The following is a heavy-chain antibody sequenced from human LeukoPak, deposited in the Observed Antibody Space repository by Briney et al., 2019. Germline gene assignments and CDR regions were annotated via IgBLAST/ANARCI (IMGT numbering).Heavy chain of an antibody. Sequence: GESLKTSCKGSGYSFTSYWIGWVRQMPGKGLEWMGIIYPGDSDTRYSPSFQGQVTISADKSISTAYLQWSSLKASDTAMYYCARTYCSGGSCYSKWFDPWGQGTLVTVSS. J-gene: IGHJ5*02. CDR2: IYPGDSDT. V-gene: IGHV5-51*01. D-gene: IGHD2-15*01. CDR1: GYSFTSYW. CDR3: ARTYCSGGSCYSKWFDP.